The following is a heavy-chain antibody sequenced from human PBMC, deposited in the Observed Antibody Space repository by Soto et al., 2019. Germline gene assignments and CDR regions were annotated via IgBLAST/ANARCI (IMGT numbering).Heavy chain of an antibody. J-gene: IGHJ3*02. Sequence: PGGSLRLSCGASGFTFRSYGMHWVRQAPGKGLEWVAVISYDGSNKYYADSVKGRFTISRDNSKNTLYLQMNSLRAEDTAVYYCAKVPGYYDSSGYYRYDAFDIWGQGTVVTVSS. D-gene: IGHD3-22*01. CDR1: GFTFRSYG. V-gene: IGHV3-30*18. CDR2: ISYDGSNK. CDR3: AKVPGYYDSSGYYRYDAFDI.